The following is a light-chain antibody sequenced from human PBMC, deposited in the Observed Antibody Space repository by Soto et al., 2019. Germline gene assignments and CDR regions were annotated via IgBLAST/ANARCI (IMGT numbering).Light chain of an antibody. V-gene: IGKV1-5*01. CDR1: RSISSW. Sequence: DIHIAQSPYTLSTSVGYRVTITCRASRSISSWLAWYQQKPGKAPNPLLSVASTFQSGVPSTFSGSGSGTPFTLTLSSLQPEDFATYYCLQNYNFPRKFGQGTKVDIK. CDR2: VAS. CDR3: LQNYNFPRK. J-gene: IGKJ1*01.